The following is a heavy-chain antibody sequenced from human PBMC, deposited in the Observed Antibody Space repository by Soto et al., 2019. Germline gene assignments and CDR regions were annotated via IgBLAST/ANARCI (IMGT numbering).Heavy chain of an antibody. CDR3: ARVPYYYDSSGYYYLDY. V-gene: IGHV3-48*03. CDR2: ISSSGSTI. D-gene: IGHD3-22*01. Sequence: GGSLRLSCAASGFTFSSYEMNWVRQAPGKGLEWVSYISSSGSTIYYADSVKGRFTISRDNAKNSLYLQMNSLRAEDTAVYYCARVPYYYDSSGYYYLDYWGQGTLVTVSS. J-gene: IGHJ4*02. CDR1: GFTFSSYE.